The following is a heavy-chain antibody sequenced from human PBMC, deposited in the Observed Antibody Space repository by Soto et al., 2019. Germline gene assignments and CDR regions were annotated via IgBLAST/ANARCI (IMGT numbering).Heavy chain of an antibody. CDR1: GGSIRSSSYY. Sequence: SETLSLTCTVSGGSIRSSSYYWGWIRQPPGKGLEWIGRIYYSGNTYYKPSLKSRVTISVDTSKNQFSLKLSSVTAADTAVYYCTRYYYGSESYFDYWAREPWSPSPQ. V-gene: IGHV4-39*01. D-gene: IGHD3-10*01. J-gene: IGHJ4*02. CDR3: TRYYYGSESYFDY. CDR2: IYYSGNT.